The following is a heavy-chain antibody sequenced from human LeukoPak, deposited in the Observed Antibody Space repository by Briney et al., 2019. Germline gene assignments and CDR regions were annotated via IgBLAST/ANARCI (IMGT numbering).Heavy chain of an antibody. CDR3: ARGSSSDWFDP. V-gene: IGHV4-59*01. J-gene: IGHJ5*02. Sequence: SETLSLTCTVSGGSISSYYWSWLRQPPGKGLEWIGYIYYSGSTNYNPSLKSRVTISVDTSKNQFSLKLSSVTAADTAVYYCARGSSSDWFDPWGQGTLVTVSS. CDR2: IYYSGST. CDR1: GGSISSYY. D-gene: IGHD6-6*01.